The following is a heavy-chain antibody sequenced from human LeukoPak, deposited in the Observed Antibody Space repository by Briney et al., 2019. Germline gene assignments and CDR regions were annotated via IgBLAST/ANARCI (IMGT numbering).Heavy chain of an antibody. CDR1: GFTFSGYW. J-gene: IGHJ5*02. CDR3: ARDSSSWYPPA. Sequence: GGSLRLSCAASGFTFSGYWIHWVRQAPGKALVWVSRINSDGSSTSYADSVKGRFTISRDNAKKTLYLQMNSLRAEDTAVYYCARDSSSWYPPAWGQGTLVTVSS. CDR2: INSDGSST. V-gene: IGHV3-74*01. D-gene: IGHD6-13*01.